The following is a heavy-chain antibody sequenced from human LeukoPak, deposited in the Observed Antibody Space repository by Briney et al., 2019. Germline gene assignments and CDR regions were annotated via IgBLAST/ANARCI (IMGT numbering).Heavy chain of an antibody. D-gene: IGHD1-26*01. V-gene: IGHV3-48*01. J-gene: IGHJ4*02. CDR1: GFTFSSYS. CDR2: ISSSSSTI. CDR3: ASLSVVGATSASSAPDY. Sequence: GGSLRLSCAASGFTFSSYSINWVRQAPGKGLEWVSYISSSSSTIYYADSVKGRFTISRDNAKNSLYLQMNSLRAEDTAVYYCASLSVVGATSASSAPDYWGQGTLVTVSS.